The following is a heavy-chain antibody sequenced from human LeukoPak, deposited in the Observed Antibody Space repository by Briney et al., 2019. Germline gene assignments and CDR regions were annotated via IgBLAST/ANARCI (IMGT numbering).Heavy chain of an antibody. CDR2: IYTSEST. CDR1: GPSFISYY. CDR3: ARDRFNNYADY. V-gene: IGHV4-4*07. J-gene: IGHJ4*02. D-gene: IGHD3-3*01. Sequence: SETLSLTCTVSGPSFISYYWSWIRQPARQGLEWIGHIYTSESTNYNPSLKSRVTMSVDTSKNQFPLKLTSVTAADTAVYYCARDRFNNYADYWGQGTQVTVSS.